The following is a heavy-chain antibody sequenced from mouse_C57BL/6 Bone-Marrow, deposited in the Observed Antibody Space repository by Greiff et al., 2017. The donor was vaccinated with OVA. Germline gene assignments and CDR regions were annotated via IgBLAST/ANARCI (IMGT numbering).Heavy chain of an antibody. V-gene: IGHV1-69*01. CDR2: IDPSDSYT. D-gene: IGHD1-1*01. J-gene: IGHJ1*03. Sequence: QVQLQQPGAELVMPGASVKLSCKASGYTFTSYWMHWVKQRPGQGLEWIGEIDPSDSYTNYNQKFKGKSTLTVDKSSSTAYMQLSSLTSEDSAVYYCASPLYYGSGYWYFGVWGTGTTVTVSS. CDR1: GYTFTSYW. CDR3: ASPLYYGSGYWYFGV.